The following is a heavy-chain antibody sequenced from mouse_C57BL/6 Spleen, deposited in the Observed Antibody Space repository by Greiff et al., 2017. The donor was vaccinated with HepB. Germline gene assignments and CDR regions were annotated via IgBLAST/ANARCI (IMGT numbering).Heavy chain of an antibody. CDR2: ILPGSGST. V-gene: IGHV1-9*01. CDR1: GYTFTGYW. Sequence: QVQLQQSGAELMKPGASVKLSCKATGYTFTGYWIEWVKQRPGHGLEWIGEILPGSGSTNYNEKFKGKATFTADTSSNTAYMQLSSLTTEDSAIYYCARGGGLRLHYYYAMDYWGQGTSVTVSS. D-gene: IGHD3-2*02. J-gene: IGHJ4*01. CDR3: ARGGGLRLHYYYAMDY.